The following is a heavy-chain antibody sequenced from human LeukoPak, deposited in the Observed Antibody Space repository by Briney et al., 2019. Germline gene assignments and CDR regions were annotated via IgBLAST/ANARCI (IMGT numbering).Heavy chain of an antibody. V-gene: IGHV3-21*04. D-gene: IGHD6-13*01. Sequence: GGSLRLSCVASGFTFSTYSMNWVRQAPGKGLEWVSSISSSSGYIYYADSVKGRFTISRDNAKNSLYLQMNSLRAEDTAVYYCAKFLRGSWYYFDYWGQGTLVTVSS. CDR1: GFTFSTYS. CDR3: AKFLRGSWYYFDY. CDR2: ISSSSGYI. J-gene: IGHJ4*02.